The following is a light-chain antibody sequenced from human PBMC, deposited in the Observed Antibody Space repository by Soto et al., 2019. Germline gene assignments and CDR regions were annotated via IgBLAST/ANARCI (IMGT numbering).Light chain of an antibody. CDR1: ALAKQY. CDR3: QSAAGGGTYV. V-gene: IGLV3-25*02. J-gene: IGLJ1*01. CDR2: KDN. Sequence: SYELTQPPSVSVSPGQTARITCSGDALAKQYVYWYQQRPGQAPVLIIYKDNERRSGIPERISGSSSGTTVTLTISGVQAEDEADHYCQSAAGGGTYVFGSGTKVTV.